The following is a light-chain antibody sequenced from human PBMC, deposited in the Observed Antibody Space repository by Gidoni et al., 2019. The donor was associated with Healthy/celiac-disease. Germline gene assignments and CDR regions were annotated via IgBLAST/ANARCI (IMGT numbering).Light chain of an antibody. V-gene: IGKV1-12*01. CDR3: QQANSFPFT. CDR2: AAS. J-gene: IGKJ3*01. Sequence: DIQMTQSPSSVSASVGDRVTITCRASQGISSRLAWYQQKPGKAPTLLLYAASSLQSGVPSRFSGSGSGTAFTLPTSSLQPADFATYYCQQANSFPFTFXPXTKVDIK. CDR1: QGISSR.